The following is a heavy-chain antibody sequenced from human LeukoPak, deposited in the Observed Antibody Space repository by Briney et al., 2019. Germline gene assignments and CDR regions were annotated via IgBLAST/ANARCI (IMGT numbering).Heavy chain of an antibody. V-gene: IGHV3-74*01. Sequence: GGSLRLSCVASGFTFSSYWMHWVRQAPGKGLVWVSRINGDGSGTTYADSVKGRFTISRDNAKNTLYLQMNSLRAEDTAVYYCARDLDGSGDYHWFDPWGQGTLVTVSS. CDR2: INGDGSGT. CDR3: ARDLDGSGDYHWFDP. J-gene: IGHJ5*02. D-gene: IGHD3-10*01. CDR1: GFTFSSYW.